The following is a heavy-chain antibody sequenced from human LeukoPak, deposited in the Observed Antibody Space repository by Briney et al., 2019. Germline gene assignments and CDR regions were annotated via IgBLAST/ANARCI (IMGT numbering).Heavy chain of an antibody. Sequence: PGESLKISCKGSGYSFTSYWIGWVRQMPGKGLEWMEIIYPGYSYTRYSPSFQGQVTISADKSISTAYLQWSSLKASDTAMYYCARFGGYSSGWSLYYYYFYGMDVWGQGTTVTVSS. V-gene: IGHV5-51*01. J-gene: IGHJ6*02. CDR2: IYPGYSYT. CDR1: GYSFTSYW. CDR3: ARFGGYSSGWSLYYYYFYGMDV. D-gene: IGHD6-19*01.